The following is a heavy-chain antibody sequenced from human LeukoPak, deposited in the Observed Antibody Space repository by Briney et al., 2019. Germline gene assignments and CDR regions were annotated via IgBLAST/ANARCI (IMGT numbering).Heavy chain of an antibody. Sequence: GGSLRLSCAASGFTFSSYWMSWVRQAPGNGLEWVANIKQDGSEKYYVDSVKGRFTISRDNAKNSLYLQMNSLRAEDTAVYYCARDQWELLSFGELDHYYYMDVWGKGTTVTVSS. CDR2: IKQDGSEK. CDR1: GFTFSSYW. CDR3: ARDQWELLSFGELDHYYYMDV. V-gene: IGHV3-7*01. D-gene: IGHD3-10*01. J-gene: IGHJ6*03.